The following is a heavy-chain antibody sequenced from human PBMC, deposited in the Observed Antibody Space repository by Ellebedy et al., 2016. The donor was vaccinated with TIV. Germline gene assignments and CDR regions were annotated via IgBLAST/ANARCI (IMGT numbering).Heavy chain of an antibody. Sequence: LSLTCAASGFTFSSYGMNWVRQAPGKGLEWVSYISSSSSTVHYADSVQGRFIVSRDNAKNSLFLQMNSLRTEDTAVYYCARDPLRLTGYTTSWCDFWGQGTLVTVSS. CDR1: GFTFSSYG. D-gene: IGHD6-13*01. J-gene: IGHJ5*01. CDR3: ARDPLRLTGYTTSWCDF. V-gene: IGHV3-48*04. CDR2: ISSSSSTV.